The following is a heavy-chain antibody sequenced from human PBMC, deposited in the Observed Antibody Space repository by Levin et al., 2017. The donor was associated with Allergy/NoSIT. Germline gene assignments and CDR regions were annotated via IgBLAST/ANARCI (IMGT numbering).Heavy chain of an antibody. Sequence: KGLEWLGRIKSKSDGGAIEHAAPVQGRFTISRDDEEKTLFLQMNSLRTEDTGMYYCTTDNVVMSSAMGYWGQGTLVTVSS. CDR3: TTDNVVMSSAMGY. J-gene: IGHJ4*02. V-gene: IGHV3-15*01. CDR2: IKSKSDGGAI. D-gene: IGHD2-2*01.